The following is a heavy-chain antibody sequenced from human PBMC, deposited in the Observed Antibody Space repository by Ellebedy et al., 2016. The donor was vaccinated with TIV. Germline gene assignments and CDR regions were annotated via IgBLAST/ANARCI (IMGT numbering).Heavy chain of an antibody. Sequence: GESLKISCEGSGYMFSTYWIAWVRQMPGKGLEWMGIIYPGDSDTTYSPSFRGHVTMSVDKSINTVYLQWNSLKASDTAMYYCARHVGDGSHFDYWGQGTLVTVSS. CDR3: ARHVGDGSHFDY. V-gene: IGHV5-51*01. CDR2: IYPGDSDT. CDR1: GYMFSTYW. D-gene: IGHD5-24*01. J-gene: IGHJ4*02.